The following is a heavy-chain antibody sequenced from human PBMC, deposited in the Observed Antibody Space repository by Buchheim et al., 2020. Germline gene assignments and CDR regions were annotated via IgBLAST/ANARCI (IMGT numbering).Heavy chain of an antibody. CDR3: ARNLQLLDNYYYYGMDV. CDR1: GFTFSSYA. Sequence: QVQLVESGGGVVQPGRSLRLSCAASGFTFSSYAMHWVRQAPGKGLEWVAVISYDGSNKYYADSVKGRFTISRDNSKTTLYLQMNSLRAEDTAVYYCARNLQLLDNYYYYGMDVWGQGTT. CDR2: ISYDGSNK. V-gene: IGHV3-30*04. J-gene: IGHJ6*02. D-gene: IGHD2-2*01.